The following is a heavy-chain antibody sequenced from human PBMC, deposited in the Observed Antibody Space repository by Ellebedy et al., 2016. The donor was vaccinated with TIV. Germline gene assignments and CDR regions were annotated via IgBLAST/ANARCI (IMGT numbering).Heavy chain of an antibody. D-gene: IGHD3-10*01. CDR2: INHSGST. Sequence: SETLSLXCAVYGRSFSGYYWSWIRQPPGKGLEWIGEINHSGSTNYNPSLKSRVTISVDTSKNQFSLKLSSVTAADTAVYYCARVGVRGVAVWGQGTTVTVSS. CDR1: GRSFSGYY. J-gene: IGHJ6*02. CDR3: ARVGVRGVAV. V-gene: IGHV4-34*01.